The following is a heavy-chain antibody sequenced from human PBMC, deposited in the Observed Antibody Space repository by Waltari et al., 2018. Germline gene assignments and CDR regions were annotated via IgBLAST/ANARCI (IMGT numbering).Heavy chain of an antibody. J-gene: IGHJ6*03. V-gene: IGHV4-34*01. D-gene: IGHD3-16*01. Sequence: QVQLQQWGAGLLKPSETLSLTCAVYGGSLNAYYWNWIRQSPGKGLVWIGEINQSGATNNHPALRSRITMSIDTSKNQFSLKLSSVTAADTTVYYCARGKKGVMIINAYYYIDVWGKGTTVTVSS. CDR1: GGSLNAYY. CDR3: ARGKKGVMIINAYYYIDV. CDR2: INQSGAT.